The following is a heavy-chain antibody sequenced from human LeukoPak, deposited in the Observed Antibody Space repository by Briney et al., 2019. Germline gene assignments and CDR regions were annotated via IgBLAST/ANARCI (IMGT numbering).Heavy chain of an antibody. CDR2: INTDETIT. J-gene: IGHJ4*02. CDR3: ARDFSGYDDY. Sequence: GGSLRLSCVASGFTFSRYWFHWVRQAPGKGLVWVSRINTDETITTYADSVRGRFTISRDNAKNILYLQMNSLRAEDTAVYYCARDFSGYDDYWGQGTLVTVSS. D-gene: IGHD3-22*01. V-gene: IGHV3-74*01. CDR1: GFTFSRYW.